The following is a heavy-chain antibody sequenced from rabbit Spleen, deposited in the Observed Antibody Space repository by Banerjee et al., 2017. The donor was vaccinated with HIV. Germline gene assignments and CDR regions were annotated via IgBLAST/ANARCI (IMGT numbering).Heavy chain of an antibody. Sequence: QSLEESGGDLVKPGASLTLTCTASGFSFSNRYYMCWVRQAPGKGLEWIACISAGSSGDTYYASWAKGRFTISKPSSTTVTLQMTSLTAADTATYFCARETSSGWGIVSFYFSLWGQGTLVTVS. D-gene: IGHD4-1*01. CDR3: ARETSSGWGIVSFYFSL. CDR2: ISAGSSGDT. V-gene: IGHV1S40*01. J-gene: IGHJ4*01. CDR1: GFSFSNRYY.